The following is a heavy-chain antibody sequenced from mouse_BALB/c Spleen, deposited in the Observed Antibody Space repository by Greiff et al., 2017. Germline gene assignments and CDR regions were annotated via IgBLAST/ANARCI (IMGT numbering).Heavy chain of an antibody. Sequence: EVHLVESGGGLVQPGGSLRLSCATSGFTFTDYYMSWVRQPPGKALEWLGFIRNKANGYTTEYSASVKGRFTISRDNSQSILYLQMNTLRAEDSATYYCANIYYDYVWFAYWGQGTLVTVSA. CDR1: GFTFTDYY. CDR3: ANIYYDYVWFAY. D-gene: IGHD2-4*01. J-gene: IGHJ3*01. CDR2: IRNKANGYTT. V-gene: IGHV7-3*02.